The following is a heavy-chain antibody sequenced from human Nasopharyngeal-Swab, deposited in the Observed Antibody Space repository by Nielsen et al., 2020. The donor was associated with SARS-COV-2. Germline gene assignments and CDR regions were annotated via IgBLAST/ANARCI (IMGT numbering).Heavy chain of an antibody. D-gene: IGHD3-22*01. Sequence: GGSLRLSCAASGFTFSSYGMHWVRQALGKGLEWVAFIRYDGSNKYYADSVKGRFTISRDNSKNTLYLQMNSLRAEDTAVYYCAKDGAYDTMIVVVIKGPAFDIWGQGTMVTVSS. CDR3: AKDGAYDTMIVVVIKGPAFDI. V-gene: IGHV3-30*02. CDR1: GFTFSSYG. J-gene: IGHJ3*02. CDR2: IRYDGSNK.